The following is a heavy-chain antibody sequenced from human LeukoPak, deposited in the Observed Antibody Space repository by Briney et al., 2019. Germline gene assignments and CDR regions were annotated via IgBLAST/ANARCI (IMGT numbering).Heavy chain of an antibody. CDR3: ARVVRDSNFYYYYYMDV. CDR1: GGSISSHY. CDR2: IYYSGTT. Sequence: SETLSLTCTVSGGSISSHYWSWIRQPPGKGLEWTGYIYYSGTTSYNPSLTSRVTISVDTSKNQFSLNVRSVTAADTAMYYCARVVRDSNFYYYYYMDVWGKGTTVTVSS. J-gene: IGHJ6*03. D-gene: IGHD6-13*01. V-gene: IGHV4-59*11.